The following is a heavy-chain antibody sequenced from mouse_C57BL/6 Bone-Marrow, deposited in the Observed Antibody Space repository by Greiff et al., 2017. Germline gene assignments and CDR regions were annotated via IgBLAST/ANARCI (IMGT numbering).Heavy chain of an antibody. CDR2: IYPRSGNT. CDR3: AREGYYCSSDY. V-gene: IGHV1-81*01. Sequence: VKVVESGAELARPGASVKLSCKASGYTFTSYGISWVKQRTGQGLEWIGEIYPRSGNTYSNEKFKGKATLTADKSSSTAYMELRSLTSEDSAVYFCAREGYYCSSDYWGQGTTLTVSS. J-gene: IGHJ2*01. CDR1: GYTFTSYG. D-gene: IGHD1-1*01.